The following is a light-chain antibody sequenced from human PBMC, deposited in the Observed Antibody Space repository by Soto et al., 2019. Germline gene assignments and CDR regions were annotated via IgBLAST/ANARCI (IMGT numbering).Light chain of an antibody. CDR3: SSYTTSSTPLV. J-gene: IGLJ2*01. V-gene: IGLV2-14*01. CDR2: EVT. Sequence: QSALTQPASVSGSPGQSITISCTATSSDVDGYNYVSWYQQHPGKAPKLIIYEVTNRPSGVSNRFSGSKSGNTASLTISGLQTEDEADYYCSSYTTSSTPLVFGGGTKLTVL. CDR1: SSDVDGYNY.